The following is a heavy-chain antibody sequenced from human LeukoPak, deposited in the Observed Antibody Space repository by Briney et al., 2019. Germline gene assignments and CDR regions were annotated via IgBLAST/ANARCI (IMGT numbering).Heavy chain of an antibody. V-gene: IGHV3-66*04. Sequence: PGGSLRLSCAASGFTVSSKYMSWVRQAPGKGLEWVSVIYSGGNTYYADSVKDRFTISRDNSDNTLYLQMNSLRAEDTAVYYCARHRDGSFDYWGQGTLVTVSS. CDR3: ARHRDGSFDY. CDR2: IYSGGNT. J-gene: IGHJ4*02. CDR1: GFTVSSKY. D-gene: IGHD5-24*01.